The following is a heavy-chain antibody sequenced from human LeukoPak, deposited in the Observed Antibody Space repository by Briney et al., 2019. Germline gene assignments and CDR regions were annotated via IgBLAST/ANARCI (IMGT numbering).Heavy chain of an antibody. CDR3: ARDKTVTGYYGMDV. Sequence: SVKVSCKASGGTFSSYGISWVRQAPGQGLEWMGGIIPIFGTANYAQKFQGRVTVTADESTSTAYMELSSLRSEDTAVYYCARDKTVTGYYGMDVWGQGTTVTVSS. D-gene: IGHD4-11*01. CDR2: IIPIFGTA. V-gene: IGHV1-69*13. CDR1: GGTFSSYG. J-gene: IGHJ6*02.